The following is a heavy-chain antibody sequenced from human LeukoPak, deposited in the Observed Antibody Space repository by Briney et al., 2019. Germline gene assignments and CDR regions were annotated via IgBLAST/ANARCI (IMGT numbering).Heavy chain of an antibody. CDR3: ARDALTSKRGKGYYYYYMDV. V-gene: IGHV3-30*04. CDR2: IPYDGSNK. CDR1: GFTFSSYA. D-gene: IGHD3-10*01. J-gene: IGHJ6*03. Sequence: GGSLRLSCAASGFTFSSYAMHWVRQAPGKGLEWEAVIPYDGSNKYYADSVKGRFTISRDNSKNTLYLQMNSLRAEDTAVYYCARDALTSKRGKGYYYYYMDVWGKGTTVTVSS.